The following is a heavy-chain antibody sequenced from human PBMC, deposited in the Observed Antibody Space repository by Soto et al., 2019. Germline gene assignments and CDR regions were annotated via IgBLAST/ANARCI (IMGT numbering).Heavy chain of an antibody. CDR2: IYYSGST. V-gene: IGHV4-31*03. Sequence: QVQLQESGPGLVKPSQTLSLTCTVSGGSISSGGYYWSWIRQHPGKGLEWIGYIYYSGSTYYNPSLKSRVTISVDTSKNHFSLKLSSVTAADTAVYYCARSDCSGGSCYSFYYYGMDVWGQGTTVTVSS. D-gene: IGHD2-15*01. CDR3: ARSDCSGGSCYSFYYYGMDV. J-gene: IGHJ6*02. CDR1: GGSISSGGYY.